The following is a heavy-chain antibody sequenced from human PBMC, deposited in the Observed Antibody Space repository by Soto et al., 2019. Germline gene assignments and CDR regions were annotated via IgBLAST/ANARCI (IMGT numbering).Heavy chain of an antibody. CDR3: AKGRRITIFGVVVGYYGMDV. J-gene: IGHJ6*02. CDR1: GGSISSSSYY. D-gene: IGHD3-3*01. Sequence: LSLTCTVSGGSISSSSYYWGWIRQPPGKGLEWIGSIYYSGSTYYNPSLKSRVTISVDTSKNQFSLKLSSVTAADTAVYYCAKGRRITIFGVVVGYYGMDVWGQGTTVTVSS. V-gene: IGHV4-39*01. CDR2: IYYSGST.